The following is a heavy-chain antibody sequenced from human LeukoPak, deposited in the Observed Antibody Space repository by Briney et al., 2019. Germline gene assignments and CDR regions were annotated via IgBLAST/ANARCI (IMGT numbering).Heavy chain of an antibody. D-gene: IGHD3-22*01. V-gene: IGHV3-23*01. CDR1: GFTFSSYG. CDR2: FSGSGGTT. Sequence: PGRPLRLSCAASGFTFSSYGMSWVRQAPGKGLEWVSSFSGSGGTTYYADSVKGRFTISRDNSKNTLYLQMNSLRAEDTAVYYCAKGRVSSNGWTFNDYWGQGTLVTVSA. J-gene: IGHJ4*02. CDR3: AKGRVSSNGWTFNDY.